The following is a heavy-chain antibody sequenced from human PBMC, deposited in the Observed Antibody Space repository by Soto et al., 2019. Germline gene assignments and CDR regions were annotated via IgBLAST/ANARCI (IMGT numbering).Heavy chain of an antibody. Sequence: SVKVSFKASRGTFSTYGITWLRQAPEKGLEWMGGIIPIFGTIKYAENFHGRVTITADESTSTAYMELSSLRSEDTAMYYCARGPHFGSYYGWPSYFDYWGQGTQVTVSS. CDR3: ARGPHFGSYYGWPSYFDY. D-gene: IGHD1-26*01. CDR2: IIPIFGTI. V-gene: IGHV1-69*13. J-gene: IGHJ4*02. CDR1: RGTFSTYG.